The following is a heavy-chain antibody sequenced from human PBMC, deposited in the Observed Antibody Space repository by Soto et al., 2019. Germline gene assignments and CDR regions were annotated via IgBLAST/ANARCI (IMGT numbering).Heavy chain of an antibody. CDR1: GFTFSSYA. CDR3: ARDDGPYYYDSSGYSHFDY. D-gene: IGHD3-22*01. CDR2: ISGSGGST. Sequence: GGSLRLSCAASGFTFSSYAMSWVRQAPGKGLEWVSAISGSGGSTYYADSVKGRFTISRDNSKNTLYLQMNSLRAEDTAVYYCARDDGPYYYDSSGYSHFDYWGQGTLVTVSS. J-gene: IGHJ4*02. V-gene: IGHV3-23*01.